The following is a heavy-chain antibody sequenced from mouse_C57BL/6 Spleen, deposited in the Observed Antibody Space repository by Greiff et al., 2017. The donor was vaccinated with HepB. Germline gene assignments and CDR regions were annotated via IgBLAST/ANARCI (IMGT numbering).Heavy chain of an antibody. CDR3: AKRTTVAGNRYYEV. J-gene: IGHJ1*03. D-gene: IGHD1-1*01. CDR1: GFTFSSYG. Sequence: EVQLQESGGDLVKPGGSLKLSCAASGFTFSSYGMSWVRQTPDKRLEWVATISSGGSYIYYPDSVKGRFTISRDNAKNTLYLQMSSLKSEDTAMYYCAKRTTVAGNRYYEVWGTATTVTAAS. V-gene: IGHV5-6*01. CDR2: ISSGGSYI.